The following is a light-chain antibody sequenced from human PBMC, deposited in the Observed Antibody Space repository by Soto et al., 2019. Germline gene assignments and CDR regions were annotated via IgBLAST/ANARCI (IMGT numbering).Light chain of an antibody. Sequence: QSVLTQPPSVSGAPGPRVTISCTGSSSNIGAGYDVHWYQQLPGTAPKLLIYDNSNRPSGVPDRFSGSKSGTSASLAITGLQAEDEADYYCQSYDSSLSEVFGTGTKVTVL. CDR2: DNS. V-gene: IGLV1-40*01. CDR1: SSNIGAGYD. CDR3: QSYDSSLSEV. J-gene: IGLJ1*01.